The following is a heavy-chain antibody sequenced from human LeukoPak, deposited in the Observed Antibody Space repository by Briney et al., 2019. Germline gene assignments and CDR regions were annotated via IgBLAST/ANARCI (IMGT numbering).Heavy chain of an antibody. D-gene: IGHD2-2*02. CDR3: ARVPLAYRAFDI. Sequence: SETLSLTCTVSGGSISSYYWSWIRQPPGKGLEWIGSIYYSGSTYYNPSLKSRVTISVDTSKNQFSLKLSSVTAADTAVYYCARVPLAYRAFDIWGQGTMVTVSS. V-gene: IGHV4-59*12. J-gene: IGHJ3*02. CDR2: IYYSGST. CDR1: GGSISSYY.